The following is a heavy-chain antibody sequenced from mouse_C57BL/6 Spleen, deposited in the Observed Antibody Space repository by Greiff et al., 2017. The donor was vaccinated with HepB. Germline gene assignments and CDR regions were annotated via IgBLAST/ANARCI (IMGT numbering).Heavy chain of an antibody. CDR1: GFTFSDYG. D-gene: IGHD2-3*01. CDR2: ISSGSSTI. Sequence: DVHLVESGGGLVKPGGSLKLSCAASGFTFSDYGMHWVRQAPEKGLEWVAYISSGSSTIYYADTVKGRFTISRDKAKNPLFLQMTSLRSEDTAMYYCARMMGFAYWGQGTLVTVSA. J-gene: IGHJ3*01. V-gene: IGHV5-17*01. CDR3: ARMMGFAY.